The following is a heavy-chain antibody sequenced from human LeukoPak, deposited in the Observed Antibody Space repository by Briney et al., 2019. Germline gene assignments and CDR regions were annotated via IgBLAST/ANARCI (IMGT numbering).Heavy chain of an antibody. CDR2: INSDGGST. V-gene: IGHV3-74*01. CDR3: AKDYKYYDILTAYYNFGSDSAFDY. J-gene: IGHJ4*02. Sequence: GGSLRLSCAASGFTFSSYWMHWVRQAPGKGLVWVSRINSDGGSTSYADSVKGRFTISRDNSKNTLYLQMNSLRAEDTAVYYCAKDYKYYDILTAYYNFGSDSAFDYWGQGTLVTVSS. CDR1: GFTFSSYW. D-gene: IGHD3-9*01.